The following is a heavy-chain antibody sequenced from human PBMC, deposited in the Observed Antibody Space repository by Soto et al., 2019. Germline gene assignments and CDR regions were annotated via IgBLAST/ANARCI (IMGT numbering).Heavy chain of an antibody. D-gene: IGHD6-13*01. CDR2: ISSNSAYI. CDR3: TRDASRDSSARGWFDP. V-gene: IGHV3-21*01. Sequence: GGSRESGWAASRFTVRSFSMNWVRQAPGKGLEWVSTISSNSAYIYYTDALRGRFTISRDNAKNSLHLQMNSLRAEDTAVYYCTRDASRDSSARGWFDPWGPGTLVTVSS. J-gene: IGHJ5*02. CDR1: RFTVRSFS.